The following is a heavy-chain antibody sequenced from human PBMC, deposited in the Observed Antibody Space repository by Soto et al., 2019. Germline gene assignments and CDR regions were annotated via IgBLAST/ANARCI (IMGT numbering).Heavy chain of an antibody. CDR3: ARVGDTGYSSGWYVY. J-gene: IGHJ4*02. D-gene: IGHD6-19*01. CDR2: ISSSSSYT. Sequence: QVQLVESGGGLVKPGGSLRLSCAASGFTFSDYYMSWIRQAPGKGLEWVSYISSSSSYTNYADSVKGRFTISRDNAKNSLYLQMNSLRAEDTAVYYCARVGDTGYSSGWYVYWGQGTLVTVSS. V-gene: IGHV3-11*06. CDR1: GFTFSDYY.